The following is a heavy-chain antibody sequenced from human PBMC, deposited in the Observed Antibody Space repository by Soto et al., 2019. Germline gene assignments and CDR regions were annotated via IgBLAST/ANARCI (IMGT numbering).Heavy chain of an antibody. CDR2: IIAIFGTA. Sequence: QVQLVQSGAEVKKPGSSVKVSCKASGGTFSSYAISWVRQAPGQGLEWMGGIIAIFGTANYAQKFQGRVTITADESTSTAYMELSSLRSEDTAVYYCARAFYYDSSGYNHPFYYYYGMDVWGQGTTVTVSS. J-gene: IGHJ6*02. CDR1: GGTFSSYA. D-gene: IGHD3-22*01. CDR3: ARAFYYDSSGYNHPFYYYYGMDV. V-gene: IGHV1-69*01.